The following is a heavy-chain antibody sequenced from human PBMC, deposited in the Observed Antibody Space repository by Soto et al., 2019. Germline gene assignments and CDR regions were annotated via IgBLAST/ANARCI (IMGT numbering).Heavy chain of an antibody. V-gene: IGHV3-23*01. CDR3: AKDRKGSYCSGGTCYSFDY. CDR1: GFTLGTYV. J-gene: IGHJ4*02. CDR2: ISGSGGST. D-gene: IGHD2-15*01. Sequence: EVQLLESGGGLVQPGGSLRLSCAASGFTLGTYVMTWVRQAPGKGLEWVSAISGSGGSTTYADPVKGRFTISRDTTKNTLHLQMNSLRVEGTAVYYCAKDRKGSYCSGGTCYSFDYWGQGTLVTVPS.